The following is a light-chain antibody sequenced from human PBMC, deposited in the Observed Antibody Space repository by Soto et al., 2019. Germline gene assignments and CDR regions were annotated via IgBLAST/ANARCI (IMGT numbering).Light chain of an antibody. CDR2: KAS. J-gene: IGKJ1*01. CDR3: QQYNSLSGT. Sequence: DIQMTQSPSTLSAAIGDRVTITCRASQDISSWLAWYQQKPGKAPKLLIYKASTLETGIPSRFNGSGSGTDFSLTISSLQPDDFATYYCQQYNSLSGTFGQGTKVEIK. CDR1: QDISSW. V-gene: IGKV1-5*03.